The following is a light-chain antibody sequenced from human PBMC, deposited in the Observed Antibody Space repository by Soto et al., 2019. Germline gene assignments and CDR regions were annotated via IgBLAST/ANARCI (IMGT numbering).Light chain of an antibody. V-gene: IGKV1-5*01. Sequence: DIQMTQSPSTLPSSVGDGVTITCRAIQSISSWLAWYQQKPGKTPKLLIYDASNLEGGVPSRFSGSGSGTEFTLTINSLQPDDFATYYCQQYNSYSPQTFGQGTKVDIK. CDR2: DAS. CDR3: QQYNSYSPQT. CDR1: QSISSW. J-gene: IGKJ1*01.